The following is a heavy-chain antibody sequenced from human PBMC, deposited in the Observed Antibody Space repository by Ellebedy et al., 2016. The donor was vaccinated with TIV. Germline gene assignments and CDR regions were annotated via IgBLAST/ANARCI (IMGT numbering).Heavy chain of an antibody. V-gene: IGHV4-31*02. CDR3: AREGSGYSWFDP. J-gene: IGHJ5*02. CDR2: VSYSGAV. Sequence: SWVRQAPGKGLEWIGYVSYSGAVYYNPSLESRITISLDTSNNEFSLKLTSVTAADTAVYYCAREGSGYSWFDPWGQGTLVTVSS. D-gene: IGHD3-3*01.